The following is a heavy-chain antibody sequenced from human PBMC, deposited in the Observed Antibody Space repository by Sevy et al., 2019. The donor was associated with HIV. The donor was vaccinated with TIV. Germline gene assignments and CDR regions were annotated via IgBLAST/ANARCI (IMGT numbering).Heavy chain of an antibody. Sequence: ASVKVSCQASGYTFRHYWIHWMRQAPGQGPEWMGWINPNNGDTLYAQTFQGRVTMTRDISISAAYMELYWLSSDDTAVYYGARDAGIDGPPWWFDPWGQGTLVTVSS. CDR2: INPNNGDT. D-gene: IGHD2-8*01. CDR3: ARDAGIDGPPWWFDP. CDR1: GYTFRHYW. J-gene: IGHJ5*02. V-gene: IGHV1-2*02.